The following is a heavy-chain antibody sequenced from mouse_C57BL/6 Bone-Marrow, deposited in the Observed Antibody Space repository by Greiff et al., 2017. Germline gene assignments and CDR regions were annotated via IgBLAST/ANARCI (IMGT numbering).Heavy chain of an antibody. D-gene: IGHD2-5*01. CDR2: INPSSGYT. Sequence: QVQLQQSGAELAQPGASVKLSCKASGYTFTSYWMHWVKQRPGQGLEWIGYINPSSGYTKYNQKFKDKDTWTADKSSSTAYMQLSSLTYEDSAVYYWARGKSNYNYWGQGTLVTVSA. CDR1: GYTFTSYW. J-gene: IGHJ3*01. V-gene: IGHV1-7*01. CDR3: ARGKSNYNY.